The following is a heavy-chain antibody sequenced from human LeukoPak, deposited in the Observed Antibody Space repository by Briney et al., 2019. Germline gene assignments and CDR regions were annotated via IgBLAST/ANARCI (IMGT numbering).Heavy chain of an antibody. D-gene: IGHD6-13*01. CDR2: INWDGTGT. Sequence: SGGSLRLSCAASGFAFDDYTMHWVRHPPGRGLEWVSLINWDGTGTQYADSVMGRFTIFRDNSKNSLYLQMNSLRTEDTALYYCAKAARSSSSWFDYWGLGTLVTVSS. CDR1: GFAFDDYT. V-gene: IGHV3-43*01. J-gene: IGHJ4*02. CDR3: AKAARSSSSWFDY.